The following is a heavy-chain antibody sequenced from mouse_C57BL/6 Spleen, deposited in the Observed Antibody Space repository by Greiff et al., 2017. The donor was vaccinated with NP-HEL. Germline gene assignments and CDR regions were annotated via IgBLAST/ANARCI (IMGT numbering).Heavy chain of an antibody. CDR1: GFTFSDYG. CDR2: ISSGSSTI. D-gene: IGHD3-2*02. Sequence: EVKVVESVGGLVKPGGSLKLSCAASGFTFSDYGMHWVRQAPEKGLEWVAYISSGSSTIYYADTVKGRFTISRDNAKNTLFLQMTSLRSEDTAMYYCARLDSSGYVGYAMDYWGQGTSVTVSS. V-gene: IGHV5-17*01. J-gene: IGHJ4*01. CDR3: ARLDSSGYVGYAMDY.